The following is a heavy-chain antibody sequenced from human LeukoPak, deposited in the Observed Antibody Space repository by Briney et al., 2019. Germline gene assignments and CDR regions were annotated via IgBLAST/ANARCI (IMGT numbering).Heavy chain of an antibody. CDR1: GYTFTGYY. V-gene: IGHV1-2*02. CDR2: INPNSGGT. D-gene: IGHD6-19*01. J-gene: IGHJ3*01. Sequence: ASVNVSCKASGYTFTGYYMHWVRQAPGQGLEWMGWINPNSGGTNYAQKFQGRVTMTRDTSISTAYMELSRLRSDDTAVYYCARHPGIAVAGDTFDFWGPGKVVTVSS. CDR3: ARHPGIAVAGDTFDF.